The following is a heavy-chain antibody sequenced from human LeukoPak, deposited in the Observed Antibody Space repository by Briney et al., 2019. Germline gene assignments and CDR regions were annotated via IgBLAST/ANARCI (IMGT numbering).Heavy chain of an antibody. V-gene: IGHV3-21*01. Sequence: PGGSLRLSCAASTFTLSSFSMIWVRQAPVKVLEWFSSISSSSSYIYYADSVKGRFTISRDNAKNSLYLQMNSLRAEDTAVYYCARDRGSGSYGIFDYWGQGTLVTVSS. J-gene: IGHJ4*02. CDR1: TFTLSSFS. CDR2: ISSSSSYI. D-gene: IGHD3-10*01. CDR3: ARDRGSGSYGIFDY.